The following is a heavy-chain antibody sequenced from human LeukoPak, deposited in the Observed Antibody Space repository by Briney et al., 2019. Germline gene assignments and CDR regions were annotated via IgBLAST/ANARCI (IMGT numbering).Heavy chain of an antibody. D-gene: IGHD3-3*01. CDR3: ARGPRLGVVDFYMDV. J-gene: IGHJ6*03. CDR2: ISSSGSTI. Sequence: GGSLRLSCAASGFTFSDYYMSWIRQAPGKGLEWVSYISSSGSTIYYADSVKGRFTISRDNAQNTLYLQMNSLRAEDTAVYYCARGPRLGVVDFYMDVWGKGTTVTVSS. CDR1: GFTFSDYY. V-gene: IGHV3-11*04.